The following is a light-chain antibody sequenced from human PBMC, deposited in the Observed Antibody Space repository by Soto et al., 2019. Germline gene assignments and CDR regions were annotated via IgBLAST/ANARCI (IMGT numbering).Light chain of an antibody. J-gene: IGKJ1*01. CDR2: GAS. CDR1: QRISSN. V-gene: IGKV3-15*01. CDR3: QQYNNWPET. Sequence: EIVMTQSPATLSVSPGERATLYCKASQRISSNLAWYQQKPGQPPRLLIYGASTRATGISARFSGSGSGTEFTLTISGLQSEDFAVYYCQQYNNWPETFGQGTKVDIK.